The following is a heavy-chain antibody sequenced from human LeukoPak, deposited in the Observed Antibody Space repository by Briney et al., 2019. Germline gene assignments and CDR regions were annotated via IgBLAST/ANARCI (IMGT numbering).Heavy chain of an antibody. J-gene: IGHJ4*02. CDR1: GYTFTSYG. CDR2: ISAYNGNT. Sequence: ASVKVSCKASGYTFTSYGISWVRQAPGQGLEWMGWISAYNGNTNYAQKLQGRVTMTTDTSTSTAYMELSRLRSDDTAVYYCARDRGLGTTYYYFDYWGQGTLVTVSS. D-gene: IGHD7-27*01. CDR3: ARDRGLGTTYYYFDY. V-gene: IGHV1-18*01.